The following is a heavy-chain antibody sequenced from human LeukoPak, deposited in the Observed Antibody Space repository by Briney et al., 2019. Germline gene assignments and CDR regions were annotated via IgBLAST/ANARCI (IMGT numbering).Heavy chain of an antibody. CDR1: GYTLTSYG. CDR2: ISAYNGNT. D-gene: IGHD3-10*01. J-gene: IGHJ5*02. CDR3: ARVSVTMVRGARGWFDP. Sequence: ASVKVSCKASGYTLTSYGISWVRQAPGQGLEWMGWISAYNGNTNYAQKLQGRVTMTTDTSTSTAYMELRSLRSDDTAVYYCARVSVTMVRGARGWFDPWGQGTLVTVSS. V-gene: IGHV1-18*01.